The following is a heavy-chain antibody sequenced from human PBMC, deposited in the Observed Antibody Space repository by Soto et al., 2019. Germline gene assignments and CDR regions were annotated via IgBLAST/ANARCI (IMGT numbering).Heavy chain of an antibody. CDR2: SIPIFGTA. CDR3: ARDSLLRFGHSTYYFDY. Sequence: QVQLVQSGAEVKKPGSSVKVSCKASGGTFSSYAISWVRQAPGQGLEWMGGSIPIFGTANYAQKFQGRVTITADESTSTAYMELSSLRSEDTAVYYCARDSLLRFGHSTYYFDYWGQGTLVTVSS. J-gene: IGHJ4*02. D-gene: IGHD3-10*01. CDR1: GGTFSSYA. V-gene: IGHV1-69*01.